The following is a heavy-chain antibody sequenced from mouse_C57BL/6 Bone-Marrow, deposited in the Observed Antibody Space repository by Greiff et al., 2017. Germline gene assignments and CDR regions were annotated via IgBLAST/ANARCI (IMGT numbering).Heavy chain of an antibody. Sequence: EVQLQQSGTVLARPGASVKMSCKTSGYTFTSYWMHWVKQRPGQGLEWIGAIYPGNSDTSYNQKFKGKAKLTAVTSASTAYMELSSLTNEDSAVYYCTRMDHYCGSYFDYWGQGTTLTVSS. CDR1: GYTFTSYW. V-gene: IGHV1-5*01. D-gene: IGHD1-1*01. CDR3: TRMDHYCGSYFDY. J-gene: IGHJ2*01. CDR2: IYPGNSDT.